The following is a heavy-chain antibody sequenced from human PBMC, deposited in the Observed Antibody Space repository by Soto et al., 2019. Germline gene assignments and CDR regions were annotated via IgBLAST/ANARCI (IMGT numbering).Heavy chain of an antibody. CDR3: ARDSPGYCSGGSCYGGLDY. V-gene: IGHV4-31*03. CDR1: GGSISSGGYY. D-gene: IGHD2-15*01. J-gene: IGHJ4*02. CDR2: IYYSGST. Sequence: QVQLQESGPGLVKPSQTLSLTCTVSGGSISSGGYYWSWIRQHPGKGLEWIGYIYYSGSTYYNPSLTSRVNISVDTSKNQFSLKLSSVTAADTAVYYCARDSPGYCSGGSCYGGLDYWGQGTLVTVSS.